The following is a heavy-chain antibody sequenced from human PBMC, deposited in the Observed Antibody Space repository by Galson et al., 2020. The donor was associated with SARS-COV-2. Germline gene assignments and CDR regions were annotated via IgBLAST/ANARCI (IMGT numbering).Heavy chain of an antibody. CDR1: GGSISSYY. Sequence: ASETLSLTCTVSGGSISSYYWSWIRQPPGKGLEWIGYIYYSGSTNYNPSLKSRVTISVDTSKNQFSLKLSSVTAADTAGYYCARDKGWLRGLVTTKYWFDPWGQGTLVTVSS. J-gene: IGHJ5*02. CDR2: IYYSGST. CDR3: ARDKGWLRGLVTTKYWFDP. D-gene: IGHD5-12*01. V-gene: IGHV4-59*01.